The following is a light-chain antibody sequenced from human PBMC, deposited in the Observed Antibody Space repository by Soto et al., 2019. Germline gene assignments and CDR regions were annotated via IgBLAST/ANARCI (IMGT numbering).Light chain of an antibody. CDR3: SSYTSSNTFYV. V-gene: IGLV2-14*01. CDR1: SXDVGGYYY. CDR2: QVS. J-gene: IGLJ1*01. Sequence: QSALTQPASVSGSPGQSITISCTGTSXDVGGYYYVSWYQHHPGKAPKLMIYQVSNRPSGVSNRFSGSKSGNTASLTISGLQAEDEADYYCSSYTSSNTFYVFGTGTKVTVL.